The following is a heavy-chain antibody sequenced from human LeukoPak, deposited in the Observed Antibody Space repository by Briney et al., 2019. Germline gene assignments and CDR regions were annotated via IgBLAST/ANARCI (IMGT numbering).Heavy chain of an antibody. Sequence: SETLSLTCTVSGGSISSYYWSWIRQPPGKGLEWIGYIYYSGSTNYSPSLKSRVTISVDTSKNHFSLKLSSVTAADTAVYYFARDTDGSGSLHFDYWGQGTLVTVSS. CDR1: GGSISSYY. J-gene: IGHJ4*02. CDR3: ARDTDGSGSLHFDY. V-gene: IGHV4-59*01. D-gene: IGHD3-10*01. CDR2: IYYSGST.